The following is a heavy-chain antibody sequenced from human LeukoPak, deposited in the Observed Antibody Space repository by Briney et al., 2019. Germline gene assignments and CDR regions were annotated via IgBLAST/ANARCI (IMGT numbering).Heavy chain of an antibody. CDR2: IYSGGST. V-gene: IGHV3-53*01. CDR3: ARRNRGGWFDA. J-gene: IGHJ5*02. D-gene: IGHD3-10*01. CDR1: GFTVSSIY. Sequence: GGSLRLSCAASGFTVSSIYMSWIRQAPGKGLEWVSIIYSGGSTYYADSVKGRFTISRDNAKNSLYLQMNSLRAEDTAVYYCARRNRGGWFDAWGQGTLVTVSS.